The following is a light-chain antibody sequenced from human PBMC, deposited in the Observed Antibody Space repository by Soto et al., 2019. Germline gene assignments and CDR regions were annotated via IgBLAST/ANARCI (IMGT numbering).Light chain of an antibody. J-gene: IGKJ1*01. CDR3: QQTYNLPRT. V-gene: IGKV1-39*01. CDR2: GAS. CDR1: LTIGDS. Sequence: DIRMTQSPSSLSASVGDRVTITCRASLTIGDSLSWFQQKVGKPPTLLIYGASALQSGVPAGFSGSGSGTDFTLTINNMQREDFATYYCQQTYNLPRTFGQGTKVDIK.